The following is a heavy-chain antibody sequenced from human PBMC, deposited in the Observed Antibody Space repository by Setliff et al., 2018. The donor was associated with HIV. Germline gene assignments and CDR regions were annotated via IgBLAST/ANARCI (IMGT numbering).Heavy chain of an antibody. V-gene: IGHV1-69*05. CDR1: GGTFSSYA. CDR3: ARGHIVVVTARGWFDP. J-gene: IGHJ5*02. Sequence: GASVKVSCKASGGTFSSYAISWVRQAPGQGLEWMGGIIPIFGTANYAQKFQGRVTMTRDTSTSTVYMELGSLRSEDTAVYYCARGHIVVVTARGWFDPWGQGTLVTVSS. D-gene: IGHD2-21*02. CDR2: IIPIFGTA.